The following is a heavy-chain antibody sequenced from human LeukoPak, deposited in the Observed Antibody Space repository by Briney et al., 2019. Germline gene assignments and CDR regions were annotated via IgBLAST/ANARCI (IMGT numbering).Heavy chain of an antibody. V-gene: IGHV3-23*01. CDR3: ARDPGSGYEEHFDY. CDR1: GFTFSSYA. Sequence: GGSLRLSCATSGFTFSSYAMSWVRQAPGKGLEWVSTISPSGGVTFYSDSVRGRFTISRDYSKDTLFLQMNSLRAEDTAVYYCARDPGSGYEEHFDYWGQGTLVTVSS. J-gene: IGHJ4*02. D-gene: IGHD5-12*01. CDR2: ISPSGGVT.